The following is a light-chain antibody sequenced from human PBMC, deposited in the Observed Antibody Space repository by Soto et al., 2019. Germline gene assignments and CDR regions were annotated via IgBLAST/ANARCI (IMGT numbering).Light chain of an antibody. CDR2: EVS. Sequence: QSVLTQPPSVSGSPGQSVTISCTGTNSDVGSYNRVSWYQQPPGTAPKLMISEVSNRPSGVPDRFSGSKSGNTASLTISGLQADDEADYYCSSYASSSTYVCGTGTRSPS. V-gene: IGLV2-18*02. CDR3: SSYASSSTYV. CDR1: NSDVGSYNR. J-gene: IGLJ1*01.